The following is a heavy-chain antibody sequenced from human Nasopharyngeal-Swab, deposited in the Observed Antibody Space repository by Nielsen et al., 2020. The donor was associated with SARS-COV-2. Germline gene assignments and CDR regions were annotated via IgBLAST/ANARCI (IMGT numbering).Heavy chain of an antibody. J-gene: IGHJ5*02. V-gene: IGHV3-11*01. CDR1: GCTFSDYY. CDR2: ISSSGSTI. Sequence: GARMIYCAASGCTFSDYYMSWIRQAPGKGLEWVSYISSSGSTIYYADSVKGRFTISRDNAKNSLYLQMNSLRAEDTAVYYCARTYYYDSSGYYYVWFDPWGQGTLVTVSS. D-gene: IGHD3-22*01. CDR3: ARTYYYDSSGYYYVWFDP.